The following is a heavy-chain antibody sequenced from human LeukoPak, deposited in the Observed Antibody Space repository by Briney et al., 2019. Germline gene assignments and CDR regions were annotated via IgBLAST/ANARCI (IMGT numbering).Heavy chain of an antibody. CDR1: GFTFGDYA. Sequence: PGRSLRLSCAASGFTFGDYAVHWVRQAPGKGLEWVSGISWNGGSIDYADSVKGRFTISRDNAKKFLYLQMNSLREEDTVLYYCAKEYGSGIYYKPYFDYWGERTLVTVSS. CDR3: AKEYGSGIYYKPYFDY. V-gene: IGHV3-9*01. CDR2: ISWNGGSI. J-gene: IGHJ4*02. D-gene: IGHD3-10*01.